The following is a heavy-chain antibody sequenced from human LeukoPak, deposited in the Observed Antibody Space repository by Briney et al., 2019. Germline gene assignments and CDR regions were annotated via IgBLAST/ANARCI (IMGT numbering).Heavy chain of an antibody. V-gene: IGHV3-30*18. CDR3: AKDRNSGSYFHWHFDL. J-gene: IGHJ2*01. CDR2: ISYDGSNT. D-gene: IGHD1-26*01. Sequence: PGGSLRLSCAASGFSFSSYGMHWVRQAPGKGLEWLAVISYDGSNTYYADSVKGRFTISRDNSKNTLYLQMNSLRAEDTAVYYCAKDRNSGSYFHWHFDLWGRGTLVTVSS. CDR1: GFSFSSYG.